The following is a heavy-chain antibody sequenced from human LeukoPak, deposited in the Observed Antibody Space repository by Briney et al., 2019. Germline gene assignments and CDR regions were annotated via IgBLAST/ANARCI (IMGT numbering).Heavy chain of an antibody. D-gene: IGHD2-2*01. CDR1: GSIFTSYW. V-gene: IGHV5-51*01. CDR3: ARTGYCSSTSCYWNFQH. J-gene: IGHJ1*01. CDR2: IYPGDSDT. Sequence: GGSLQISCKGSGSIFTSYWIGWGRQVPGKGLEWMGIIYPGDSDTRDSPSFQGQVTISADKSISTAYLQWSSLKASDTAMYYCARTGYCSSTSCYWNFQHWGQGTLVTVSS.